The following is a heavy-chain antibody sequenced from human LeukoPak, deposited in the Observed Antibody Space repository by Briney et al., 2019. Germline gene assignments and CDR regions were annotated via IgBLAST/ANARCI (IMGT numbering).Heavy chain of an antibody. CDR2: ISGSGGST. V-gene: IGHV3-23*01. CDR3: AKVDYADIGWFDP. D-gene: IGHD4-17*01. Sequence: ISGSGGSTYYADSVKGRFTISRDNSKNTLYLQMNSLRAEDTAVYYCAKVDYADIGWFDPWGQGTLVTVSS. J-gene: IGHJ5*02.